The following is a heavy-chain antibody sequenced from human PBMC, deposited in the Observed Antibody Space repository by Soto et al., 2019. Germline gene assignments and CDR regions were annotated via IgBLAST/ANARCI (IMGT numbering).Heavy chain of an antibody. V-gene: IGHV3-43*01. CDR1: GFTFDDYT. CDR3: AKDIGYCSGGSCLDY. Sequence: VQLVESGGVVVQPGGSLRLSCAASGFTFDDYTMHWVRQAPGKGLAWVSLISWDGGSTYYADSVKGRFTISRDNSKNSLYLQMNSLRTEDTALYYCAKDIGYCSGGSCLDYWGQGTLVTVSS. D-gene: IGHD2-15*01. J-gene: IGHJ4*02. CDR2: ISWDGGST.